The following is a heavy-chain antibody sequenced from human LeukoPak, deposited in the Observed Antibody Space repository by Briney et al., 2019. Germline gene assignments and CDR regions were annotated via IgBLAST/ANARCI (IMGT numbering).Heavy chain of an antibody. CDR1: GYTYNNYG. CDR3: ARDGNFIAMRIVVTPFDY. J-gene: IGHJ4*02. CDR2: ISAYSGDT. V-gene: IGHV1-18*01. Sequence: ASVKVSCKASGYTYNNYGISWVRQAPGQGLEWMGWISAYSGDTKYAQKFQGRVTMTTDTSTSTAYVELRGLRSDDTAVYYCARDGNFIAMRIVVTPFDYWGQGTLVTVSS. D-gene: IGHD3-22*01.